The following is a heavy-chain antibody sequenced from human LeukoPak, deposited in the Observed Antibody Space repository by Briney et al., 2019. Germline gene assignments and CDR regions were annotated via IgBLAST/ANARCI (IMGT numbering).Heavy chain of an antibody. CDR2: IIPIFGTA. V-gene: IGHV1-69*05. Sequence: SVKVSCKASGGTFSSYAISWVRQAPGQGLEWMGGIIPIFGTANYAQKFQGRVTITTDESTSTAYMELSSLRSEDTAVYYCARGADPCGGDCYDAYWYFDLWGRGTLVTVSS. D-gene: IGHD2-21*02. CDR1: GGTFSSYA. CDR3: ARGADPCGGDCYDAYWYFDL. J-gene: IGHJ2*01.